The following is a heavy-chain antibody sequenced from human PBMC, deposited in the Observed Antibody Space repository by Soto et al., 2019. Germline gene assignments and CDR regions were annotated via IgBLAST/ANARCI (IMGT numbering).Heavy chain of an antibody. J-gene: IGHJ4*02. CDR3: ARGPLMMTTVTTKFDY. D-gene: IGHD4-4*01. CDR1: GGSISGYY. V-gene: IGHV4-59*01. CDR2: ISYSGST. Sequence: TLSLTCTVSGGSISGYYWSWIRQPPGKGLEWIGWISYSGSTNYNTSLKSRITISVDTSKNQFSLKVSSVTAADTAVYYCARGPLMMTTVTTKFDYWGQGTLVTVSS.